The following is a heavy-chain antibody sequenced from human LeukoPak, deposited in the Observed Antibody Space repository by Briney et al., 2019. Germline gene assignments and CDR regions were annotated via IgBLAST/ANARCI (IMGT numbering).Heavy chain of an antibody. Sequence: GGSLRLSCAASGFTFSSYAMSWVRQAPGKGLEWVSAISGSGGTTYYADSVKGRFTISRDNSKNTLYLQMNSLRAEDTAAYYCAKNDIVVVVAATRRFDPWGQGTLVTVSS. CDR1: GFTFSSYA. CDR2: ISGSGGTT. J-gene: IGHJ5*02. CDR3: AKNDIVVVVAATRRFDP. D-gene: IGHD2-15*01. V-gene: IGHV3-23*01.